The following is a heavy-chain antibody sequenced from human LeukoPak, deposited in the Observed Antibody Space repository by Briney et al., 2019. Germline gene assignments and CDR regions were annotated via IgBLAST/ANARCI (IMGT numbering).Heavy chain of an antibody. CDR3: ATSHYGSGSYYSI. D-gene: IGHD3-10*01. V-gene: IGHV5-10-1*01. J-gene: IGHJ4*02. Sequence: GESLKISCKGSGYSFTSYWISWVRQMPGKGLEWMGRIDPSDSYTNYSPSFQGHVTISAGKSISTAYPQWSSLKASDTAMYYCATSHYGSGSYYSIWGQGTLVTVSS. CDR1: GYSFTSYW. CDR2: IDPSDSYT.